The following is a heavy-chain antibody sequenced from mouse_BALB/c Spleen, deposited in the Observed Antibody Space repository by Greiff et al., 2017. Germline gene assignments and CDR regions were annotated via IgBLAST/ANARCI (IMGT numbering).Heavy chain of an antibody. CDR1: GFTFSSYG. Sequence: EVKLMESGGDLVKPGGSLKLSCAASGFTFSSYGMSWVRQTPDKRLEWVATISSGGSYTYYPDSVKGRFTISRDNAKNTLYLQMSSLKSEDTAMYYCASHYYGLYAMDYWGQGTSVTVSS. CDR2: ISSGGSYT. CDR3: ASHYYGLYAMDY. D-gene: IGHD1-2*01. J-gene: IGHJ4*01. V-gene: IGHV5-6*01.